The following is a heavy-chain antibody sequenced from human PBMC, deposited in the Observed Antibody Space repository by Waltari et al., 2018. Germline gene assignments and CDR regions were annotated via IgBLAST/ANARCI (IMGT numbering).Heavy chain of an antibody. J-gene: IGHJ4*02. Sequence: QLQLQESGPGLVKPSETLSLTCTVSGGSISSSSYYWGWIRQPPGKGLEWIGSIYYSGSTYYNPCLKSRVTISVDTSRNQFSLELSSVTAADTAVYYCARDLSIAAAGTVYYFDYWGQGTLVTVSS. CDR3: ARDLSIAAAGTVYYFDY. D-gene: IGHD6-13*01. CDR2: IYYSGST. CDR1: GGSISSSSYY. V-gene: IGHV4-39*02.